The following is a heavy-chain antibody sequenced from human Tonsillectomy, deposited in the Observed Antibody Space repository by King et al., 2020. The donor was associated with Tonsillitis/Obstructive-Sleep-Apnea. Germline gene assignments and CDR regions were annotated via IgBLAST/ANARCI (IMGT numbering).Heavy chain of an antibody. CDR2: IDASDSYT. CDR3: ATLRGEHIVVVPAADFDY. CDR1: GYSFTSYW. J-gene: IGHJ4*02. V-gene: IGHV5-10-1*01. D-gene: IGHD2-2*01. Sequence: VQLVQSGAEVKKPGESLRISCKGSGYSFTSYWINWVRQIPGKGLEWMGRIDASDSYTNYSPSFQGHVTISADKSISTAYLQWSSLKASDTAMYYCATLRGEHIVVVPAADFDYWGQGTLVTVSS.